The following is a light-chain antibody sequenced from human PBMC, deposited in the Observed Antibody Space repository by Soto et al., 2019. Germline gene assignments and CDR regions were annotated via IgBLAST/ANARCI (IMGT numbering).Light chain of an antibody. Sequence: QSLLTQPASAPGSPGQSVTISCTGTISDVCGYDYVSWYQQHPGKAPKLMIYEVTIRPSGVSDRFYGSKSGKKASLTVSGLQAEDEADYYCSSYTGGNPSYVFGTGTKVTV. CDR2: EVT. CDR1: ISDVCGYDY. CDR3: SSYTGGNPSYV. V-gene: IGLV2-8*01. J-gene: IGLJ1*01.